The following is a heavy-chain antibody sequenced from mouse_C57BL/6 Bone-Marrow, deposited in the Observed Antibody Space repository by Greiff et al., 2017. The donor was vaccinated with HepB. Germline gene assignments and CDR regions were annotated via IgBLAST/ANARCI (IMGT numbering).Heavy chain of an antibody. Sequence: DAGGGLVQPKGSLKLSCAASGFTFNPYAMHWVRQAPGKGLEWVARIRSKSSNYATYYADSVKDRFTISRDDSQSMLYLQMNNLKTEDTAMYYCVRTESNFWYFDVWGTGTTVTVSS. CDR1: GFTFNPYA. V-gene: IGHV10-3*01. CDR2: IRSKSSNYAT. D-gene: IGHD2-5*01. J-gene: IGHJ1*03. CDR3: VRTESNFWYFDV.